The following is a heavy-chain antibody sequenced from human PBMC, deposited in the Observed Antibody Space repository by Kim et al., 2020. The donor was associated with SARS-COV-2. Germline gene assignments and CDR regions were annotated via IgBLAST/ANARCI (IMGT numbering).Heavy chain of an antibody. V-gene: IGHV3-48*03. CDR2: ISSSGSTI. Sequence: GGSLRLSCAASGFTFSSYEMNWVRQAPGKGLEWVSYISSSGSTIYYADSVKGRFTISRDNAKNSLYLQMNSLRAEDTAVYYCARSEEFWDCLDYWGQGTLVTVSS. D-gene: IGHD3-10*01. J-gene: IGHJ4*02. CDR1: GFTFSSYE. CDR3: ARSEEFWDCLDY.